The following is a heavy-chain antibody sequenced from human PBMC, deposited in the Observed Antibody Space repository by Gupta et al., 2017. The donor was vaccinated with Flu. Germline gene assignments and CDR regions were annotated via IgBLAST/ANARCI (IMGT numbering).Heavy chain of an antibody. V-gene: IGHV3-64D*06. CDR2: SNGGST. D-gene: IGHD6-19*01. J-gene: IGHJ4*02. CDR3: VKDPAVAGVDNPFYYFDY. Sequence: SNGGSTYYADYVKGRFTISRDNSKNTLYLQMSSLRAEDTAVYYCVKDPAVAGVDNPFYYFDYWGQGTLVTVSS.